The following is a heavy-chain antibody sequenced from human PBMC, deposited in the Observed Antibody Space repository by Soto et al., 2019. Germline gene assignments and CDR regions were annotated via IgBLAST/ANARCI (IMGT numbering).Heavy chain of an antibody. V-gene: IGHV1-3*01. CDR2: INAGNGNT. CDR3: ARDLQWLDSPRYYYGMDV. CDR1: GYTFTSYA. J-gene: IGHJ6*02. D-gene: IGHD6-19*01. Sequence: QVQLVQSGAEVKKPGASVKVSGKASGYTFTSYAMHWVRQAPGQRLEWMGWINAGNGNTKYSQKFQGRVTITRDTSASIAYMELSSLRSEDTAVYYCARDLQWLDSPRYYYGMDVWGQGTTVTVSS.